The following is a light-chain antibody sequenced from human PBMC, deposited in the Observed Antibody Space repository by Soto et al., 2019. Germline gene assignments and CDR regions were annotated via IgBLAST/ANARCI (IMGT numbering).Light chain of an antibody. V-gene: IGKV3-20*01. J-gene: IGKJ2*01. CDR3: QQYDHSPPT. CDR2: GAS. Sequence: EIVLTQSPGTRSLCPVEGVTLSCRPSQTISSSYLAWYQQKPGQAPRLLIHGASSRATGIPDRFSGSGSGTDFTLTITRLEPEDFAVYYCQQYDHSPPTFGQGTKVDIK. CDR1: QTISSSY.